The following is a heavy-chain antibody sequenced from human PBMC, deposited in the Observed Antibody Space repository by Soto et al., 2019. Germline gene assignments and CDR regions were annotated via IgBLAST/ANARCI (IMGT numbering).Heavy chain of an antibody. J-gene: IGHJ6*02. CDR3: ARDGPRSSPGIVVVVAPRPYLYGMDV. D-gene: IGHD2-15*01. Sequence: GGSLRLSCAASGFTLSGYAMDWVRQAPGKGLEYVSGISSNGVGTYYANSVQGRFTISRDNSKNTVYLQMGSLRPEDMAVYYCARDGPRSSPGIVVVVAPRPYLYGMDVWGQGTTVTVSS. V-gene: IGHV3-64*01. CDR1: GFTLSGYA. CDR2: ISSNGVGT.